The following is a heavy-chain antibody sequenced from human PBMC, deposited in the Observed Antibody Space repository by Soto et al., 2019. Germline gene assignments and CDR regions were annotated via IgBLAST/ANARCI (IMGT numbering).Heavy chain of an antibody. V-gene: IGHV4-38-2*02. Sequence: PSETLSLTCAVSGYYISSGSFWGWIRQPPGKGLEWIGSIHHRGSTYYNPSLKSRVTISVDTSKDQFSLKLSSVTAADTAVYYCARELGPTERAFDYWGQGTLLTVS. CDR2: IHHRGST. J-gene: IGHJ4*02. D-gene: IGHD1-26*01. CDR3: ARELGPTERAFDY. CDR1: GYYISSGSF.